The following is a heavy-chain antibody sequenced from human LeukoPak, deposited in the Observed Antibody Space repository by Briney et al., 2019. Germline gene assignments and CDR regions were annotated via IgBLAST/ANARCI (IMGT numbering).Heavy chain of an antibody. Sequence: SEALSLTCTVSGGSISSGDYYWSWIRQPPGKGLEWIGYIYYSGSTNYNPSLKSRVTISVDTSKNQFSLKLSSVTAADTAVYYCARVGRKYYDFWSGYYSWFDPWGQGTLVTVSS. CDR1: GGSISSGDYY. J-gene: IGHJ5*02. D-gene: IGHD3-3*01. CDR3: ARVGRKYYDFWSGYYSWFDP. CDR2: IYYSGST. V-gene: IGHV4-61*08.